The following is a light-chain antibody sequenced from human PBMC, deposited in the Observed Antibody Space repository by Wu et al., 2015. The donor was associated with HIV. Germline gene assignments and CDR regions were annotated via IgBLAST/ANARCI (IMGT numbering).Light chain of an antibody. J-gene: IGKJ5*01. Sequence: GSDWLAWYQQKSDQSPKLLIYEAYKRAAGVPDRFIAAGSGTDFSLTITEVDPEDIAFYFCQQYGSTPITFGPGTRL. CDR1: GSDW. V-gene: IGKV3-20*01. CDR2: EAY. CDR3: QQYGSTPIT.